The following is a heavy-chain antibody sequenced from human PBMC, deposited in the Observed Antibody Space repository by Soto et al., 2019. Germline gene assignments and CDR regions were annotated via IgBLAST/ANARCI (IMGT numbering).Heavy chain of an antibody. CDR1: GGSISSYY. Sequence: PSETLSLTCTVSGGSISSYYWSWIRQPPGKGLEWIGYIYYSGSTNYNPSLKSRVTISVDTSKNQFSLKLSSVTAADTAVYYCARVPTIRHGWTTYNWIDPWGQGTLVTVSS. J-gene: IGHJ5*02. CDR3: ARVPTIRHGWTTYNWIDP. V-gene: IGHV4-59*01. D-gene: IGHD6-19*01. CDR2: IYYSGST.